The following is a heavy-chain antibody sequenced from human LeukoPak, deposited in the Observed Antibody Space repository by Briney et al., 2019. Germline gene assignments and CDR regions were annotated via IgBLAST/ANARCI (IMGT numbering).Heavy chain of an antibody. J-gene: IGHJ1*01. V-gene: IGHV1-2*04. CDR3: ARGGMVGAAPHFQH. D-gene: IGHD1-26*01. Sequence: GASVKVSCKASGYTFTGYYMHWVRQAPGQGLEWMGWINPNSGGANYAQKFQGWVTMTRNTSISTAYMELSRLRSDDTAVYYCARGGMVGAAPHFQHWGQGTLVTVSS. CDR1: GYTFTGYY. CDR2: INPNSGGA.